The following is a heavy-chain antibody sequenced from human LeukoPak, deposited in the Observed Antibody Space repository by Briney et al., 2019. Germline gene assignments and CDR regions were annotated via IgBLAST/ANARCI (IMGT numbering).Heavy chain of an antibody. Sequence: SETLSLTCTVSGYSISSGYYWGWIRQPPGKGLEWIGSIYHSGSTYYNPSLKSRVTISVDTSKNQLSLKLSSVTAADTAVYYCASCIAAATFDYWGQGTLVTVSS. V-gene: IGHV4-38-2*02. CDR3: ASCIAAATFDY. CDR1: GYSISSGYY. J-gene: IGHJ4*02. CDR2: IYHSGST. D-gene: IGHD6-13*01.